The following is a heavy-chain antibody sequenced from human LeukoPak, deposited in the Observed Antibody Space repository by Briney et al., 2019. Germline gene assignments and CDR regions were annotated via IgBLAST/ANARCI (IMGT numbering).Heavy chain of an antibody. D-gene: IGHD3-22*01. J-gene: IGHJ5*02. CDR2: INVGNGHT. V-gene: IGHV1-3*03. Sequence: ASGKVSCKTSGYIFPNYAMHWVRQAPGQGLEFIGWINVGNGHTKYSQDFQGRVTITRDTSATSVYMEVSSLRTADMAVYFCARDYYDSSGARWFDPWGQGTLVTVTS. CDR3: ARDYYDSSGARWFDP. CDR1: GYIFPNYA.